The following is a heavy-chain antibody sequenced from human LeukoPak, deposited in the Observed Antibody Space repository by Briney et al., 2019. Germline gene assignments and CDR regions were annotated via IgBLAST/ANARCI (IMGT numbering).Heavy chain of an antibody. J-gene: IGHJ6*02. CDR3: ARDPKQLGNYYYYYGMDV. V-gene: IGHV3-48*01. Sequence: GGSLTLSCAASGFTFNTYGMNWVRQAPGKGLEWVSYISSSSSTIYYADSVKGRFTISRDNAKNSLYLQMNSLRAEDTAVYYCARDPKQLGNYYYYYGMDVWGQGTTVTVSS. CDR2: ISSSSSTI. CDR1: GFTFNTYG. D-gene: IGHD6-13*01.